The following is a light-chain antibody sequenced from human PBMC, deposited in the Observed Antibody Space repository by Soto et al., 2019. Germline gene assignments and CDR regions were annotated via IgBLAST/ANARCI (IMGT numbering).Light chain of an antibody. CDR1: QSISSG. J-gene: IGKJ1*01. Sequence: DNQMTQSPSTISASVRDIVTITFRASQSISSGLAWYQQEPGKPPMLLIYAASSLESGVPSRFSCSGSGTEFTLTISSLQPGDFATYYCQQYLRTFGQGTKVDIK. CDR2: AAS. CDR3: QQYLRT. V-gene: IGKV1-5*01.